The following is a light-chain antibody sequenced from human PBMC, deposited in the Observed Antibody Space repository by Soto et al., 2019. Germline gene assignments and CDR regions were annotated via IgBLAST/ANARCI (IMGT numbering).Light chain of an antibody. CDR1: QTISSS. V-gene: IGKV1-39*01. Sequence: DIQMTQSPSSLSASVGDRVTITCRASQTISSSLNWYRQNPGKAPKLLIYTASSLQSGVPSRFSGSGSGTDFTLTISSLQPEDFATYYCQQSYSTPLTFGGGTKVEIK. CDR3: QQSYSTPLT. J-gene: IGKJ4*01. CDR2: TAS.